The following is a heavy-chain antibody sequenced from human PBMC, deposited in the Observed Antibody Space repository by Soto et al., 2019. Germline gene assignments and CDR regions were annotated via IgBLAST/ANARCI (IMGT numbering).Heavy chain of an antibody. CDR2: IYYSGST. D-gene: IGHD6-13*01. V-gene: IGHV4-31*03. CDR1: GGSISSGGYY. Sequence: SETLSLTGTVSGGSISSGGYYWSWIRQHPGKGLEWIGYIYYSGSTYYNPSLKSRVTISVDTSKNQFSLKLSSVTAADTAVYYCASGIAAEERIGVWGQGTLVTVSS. CDR3: ASGIAAEERIGV. J-gene: IGHJ4*02.